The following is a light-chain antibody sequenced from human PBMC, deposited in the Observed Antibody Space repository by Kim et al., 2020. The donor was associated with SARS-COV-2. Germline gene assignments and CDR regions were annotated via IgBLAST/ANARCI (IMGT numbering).Light chain of an antibody. V-gene: IGLV2-11*01. J-gene: IGLJ1*01. CDR2: DVS. CDR3: CSYAGTYTGV. CDR1: SNDVGNYTY. Sequence: SVIITCTGGSNDVGNYTYVSWYQHHPGKAPKLMIDDVSARPSGVPDRFSGSKSGNTASLTISELQAEDEADYYCCSYAGTYTGVFGTGTKVTVL.